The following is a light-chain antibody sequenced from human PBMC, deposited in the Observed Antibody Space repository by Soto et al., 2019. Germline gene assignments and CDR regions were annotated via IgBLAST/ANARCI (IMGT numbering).Light chain of an antibody. V-gene: IGLV1-40*01. CDR3: QSYDSGLRAMV. J-gene: IGLJ2*01. CDR2: NNM. CDR1: SSTIGSFA. Sequence: QPVLTQPPSVSGAPGQRVTISCTGSSSTIGSFAVHWYQQLPGTAPKLLISNNMNRPSGVPDRFSGSKSGTSASLAITGLQAEDEGDYFCQSYDSGLRAMVFGGGTKLTVL.